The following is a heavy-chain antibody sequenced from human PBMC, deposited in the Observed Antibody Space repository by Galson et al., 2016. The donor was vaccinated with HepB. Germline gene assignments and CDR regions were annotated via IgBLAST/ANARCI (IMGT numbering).Heavy chain of an antibody. J-gene: IGHJ2*01. CDR2: MNPNTGNT. CDR3: ARELGYCSGGSCYWYFDL. V-gene: IGHV1-8*01. CDR1: GYTFTSYD. Sequence: SVKVSCKASGYTFTSYDINWVRQATGQWLEWMGWMNPNTGNTGYAQKFQGRVTMTRNTSISTAYMELSSLRYADTAVYYCARELGYCSGGSCYWYFDLWGRGTLVTVSS. D-gene: IGHD2-15*01.